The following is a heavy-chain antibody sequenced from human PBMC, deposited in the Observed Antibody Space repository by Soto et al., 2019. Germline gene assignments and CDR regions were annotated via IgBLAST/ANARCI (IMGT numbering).Heavy chain of an antibody. CDR2: ISGSGGST. CDR1: GFTFSSYV. V-gene: IGHV3-23*01. CDR3: AKFGSSDKYYYYGMDV. Sequence: PGGSLRLSCATSGFTFSSYVMSWVRQAPGKGLEWVSAISGSGGSTYYADSVKGRFTISRDNSKNTLYLQMNSLRAEDTAVYYCAKFGSSDKYYYYGMDVWGQGTTVTVSS. D-gene: IGHD2-2*01. J-gene: IGHJ6*02.